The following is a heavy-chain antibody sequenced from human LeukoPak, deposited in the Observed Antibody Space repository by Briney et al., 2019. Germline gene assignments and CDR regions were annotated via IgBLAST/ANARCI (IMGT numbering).Heavy chain of an antibody. CDR2: ISYDGSNK. CDR3: AKDRSSGWYTGYYMDV. D-gene: IGHD6-19*01. CDR1: GFTFSSYG. V-gene: IGHV3-30*18. Sequence: GGSLRLSCAASGFTFSSYGMHWVRQAPGKGLEWVAVISYDGSNKYYADSVKGRFTISRDNSRNTLYLQMNSLRAEDTAVYYCAKDRSSGWYTGYYMDVWGKGTTVTVSS. J-gene: IGHJ6*03.